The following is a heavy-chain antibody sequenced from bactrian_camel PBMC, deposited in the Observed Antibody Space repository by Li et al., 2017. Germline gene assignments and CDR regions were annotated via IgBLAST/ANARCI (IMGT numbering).Heavy chain of an antibody. D-gene: IGHD6*01. CDR3: AADQLYGTCRDVLDFPA. Sequence: QLVESGGGTVKPGGSLRLSCQASGYSTSGSYCMGWFRQAPGKEREGVATIDTDGSTRYADSVKGRFTLSKDNAKNTLYLQMNSLKPEDSAMYYCAADQLYGTCRDVLDFPARGQGTQVTVS. CDR1: GYSTSGSYC. J-gene: IGHJ4*01. V-gene: IGHV3S26*01. CDR2: IDTDGST.